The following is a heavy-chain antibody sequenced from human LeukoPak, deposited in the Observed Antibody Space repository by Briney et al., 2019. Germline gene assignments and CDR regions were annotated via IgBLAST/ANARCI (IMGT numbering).Heavy chain of an antibody. D-gene: IGHD2-15*01. V-gene: IGHV1-2*02. CDR1: GYTSTGYY. Sequence: EASVKVSCKASGYTSTGYYMHWVRQAPGQGLEWMGWINPNSGGTNYAQKFQGRVTMTRDTSISTAYMELSRLRSDDTAVYYCARRMENCSGGSCYPYYFDYWGQGTLVTVSS. J-gene: IGHJ4*02. CDR3: ARRMENCSGGSCYPYYFDY. CDR2: INPNSGGT.